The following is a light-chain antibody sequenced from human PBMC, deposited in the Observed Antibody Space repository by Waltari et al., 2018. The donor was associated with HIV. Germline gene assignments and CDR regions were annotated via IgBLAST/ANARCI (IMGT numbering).Light chain of an antibody. CDR1: GREVGGDNN. CDR3: SSYTSSSTLRV. J-gene: IGLJ3*02. CDR2: EVS. Sequence: QSALTQPASVSGSPGQSITISCTGTGREVGGDNNVSWYQQHPGKAPKLMIYEVSNRPSGVSNRFSGSKSGNTASLTISGLQAEDEADYYCSSYTSSSTLRVFGGGTKLTVL. V-gene: IGLV2-14*01.